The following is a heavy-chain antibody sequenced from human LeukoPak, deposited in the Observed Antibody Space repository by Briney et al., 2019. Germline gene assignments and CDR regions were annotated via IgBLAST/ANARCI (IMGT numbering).Heavy chain of an antibody. CDR1: GYIFIDYE. V-gene: IGHV1-8*02. Sequence: ASAKVSCKPSGYIFIDYEISWVRQAPRHGLEWMGWMNPKIGDTGYEQKFKGRSTITRDSSISTVYMELSSLRSEDTALYYCARGRYMDVWGKGTTVTVSS. J-gene: IGHJ6*03. CDR3: ARGRYMDV. CDR2: MNPKIGDT.